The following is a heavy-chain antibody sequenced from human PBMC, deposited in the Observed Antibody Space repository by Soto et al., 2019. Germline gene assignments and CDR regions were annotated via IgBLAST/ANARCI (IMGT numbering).Heavy chain of an antibody. V-gene: IGHV1-3*01. CDR2: INAGNGNT. J-gene: IGHJ4*02. D-gene: IGHD2-21*02. Sequence: QVQLVQSGAEVKKPGASVKVSCKASGYTFTSYAMHWVRQAPGQRLEWMGWINAGNGNTKYSQKFQGRVTITRDTATGTDYMELRSMRSEDSAVYYCARSIVLVTAADDGGQGTLVTVSS. CDR1: GYTFTSYA. CDR3: ARSIVLVTAADD.